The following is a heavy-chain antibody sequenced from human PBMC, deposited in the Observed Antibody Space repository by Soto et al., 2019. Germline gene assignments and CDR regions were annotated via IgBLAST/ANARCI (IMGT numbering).Heavy chain of an antibody. D-gene: IGHD2-8*01. CDR2: ISGSGGST. CDR3: SKDHPVLMVYANSFDY. V-gene: IGHV3-23*01. J-gene: IGHJ4*02. Sequence: GGSLRLSCAASGFTFSSYAMSWVRQAPGKGLEWVSAISGSGGSTYYADSVKGRFTISRDNSKNTLYLQMNSLRAEDTAVYYCSKDHPVLMVYANSFDYWGQGTLVTVSS. CDR1: GFTFSSYA.